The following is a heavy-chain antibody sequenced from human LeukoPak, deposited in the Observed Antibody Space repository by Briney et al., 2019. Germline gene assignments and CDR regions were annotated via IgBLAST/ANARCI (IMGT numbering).Heavy chain of an antibody. CDR1: GGSFSGYY. D-gene: IGHD6-19*01. CDR3: ARGPRAGYSSGWKLERRYYFDY. Sequence: PETLSLTCAVYGGSFSGYYWSWIRQPPGKGLEWIGEINHSGSTNYNPSLKSRVTISVDTSKNQFSPKLSSVTAADTAVYYCARGPRAGYSSGWKLERRYYFDYWGQGTLVTVSS. J-gene: IGHJ4*02. CDR2: INHSGST. V-gene: IGHV4-34*01.